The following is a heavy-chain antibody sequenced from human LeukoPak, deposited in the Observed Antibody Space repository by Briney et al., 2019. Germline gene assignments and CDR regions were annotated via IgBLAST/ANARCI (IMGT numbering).Heavy chain of an antibody. CDR1: GDSISGYY. CDR3: ARDRGRVNSSGWLDY. Sequence: ASETLSLTCTVSGDSISGYYWSWIRQPPGKGLEWIGYIYYSGSTKYNPSIKSRVTILVDTSKNQFSLKLSSVTAADTAVYYCARDRGRVNSSGWLDYWGQGTLVTVSS. J-gene: IGHJ4*02. D-gene: IGHD6-19*01. CDR2: IYYSGST. V-gene: IGHV4-59*01.